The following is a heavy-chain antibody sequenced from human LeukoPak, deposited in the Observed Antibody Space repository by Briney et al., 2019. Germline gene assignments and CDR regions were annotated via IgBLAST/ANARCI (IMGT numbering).Heavy chain of an antibody. CDR2: ISTCNGNT. J-gene: IGHJ4*02. V-gene: IGHV1-18*01. CDR3: ARNSSGYPHAFDY. Sequence: GASVKVSCKASGYTFTNYGIRWVRQAPGQGLEWMGWISTCNGNTNYAQKFQGRVTMTTDTSTSTAYMELRSLRSDDTALYYCARNSSGYPHAFDYWGQGTLVTVSS. D-gene: IGHD3-22*01. CDR1: GYTFTNYG.